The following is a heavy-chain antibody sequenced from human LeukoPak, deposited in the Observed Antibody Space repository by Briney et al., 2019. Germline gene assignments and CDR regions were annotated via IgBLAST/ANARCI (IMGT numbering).Heavy chain of an antibody. CDR1: GGTFSSYA. V-gene: IGHV1-69*05. Sequence: SVKVSCKASGGTFSSYAISWVRQAPGQGLEWMGGIIPIFGTANYAQKFQGRVTITTDESTSTAYMELSSLRSEDTAVYYCARSGDSSANYYYYYMDVWGKGTTVTVSS. D-gene: IGHD3-22*01. CDR3: ARSGDSSANYYYYYMDV. J-gene: IGHJ6*03. CDR2: IIPIFGTA.